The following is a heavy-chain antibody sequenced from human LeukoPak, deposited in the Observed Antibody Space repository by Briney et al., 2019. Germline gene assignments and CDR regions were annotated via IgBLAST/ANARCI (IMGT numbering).Heavy chain of an antibody. J-gene: IGHJ4*02. CDR2: ISGSSDAI. D-gene: IGHD3-22*01. Sequence: GGSLRLSCVLSGFRFSDYYMSWIRQTPGKSLELISYISGSSDAIYYTDSVKGRFTISRDNAKNSLYLQLDSLSAEDTAVYYCASLYDSTGFCFDYWGQGALVTVSS. CDR1: GFRFSDYY. V-gene: IGHV3-11*01. CDR3: ASLYDSTGFCFDY.